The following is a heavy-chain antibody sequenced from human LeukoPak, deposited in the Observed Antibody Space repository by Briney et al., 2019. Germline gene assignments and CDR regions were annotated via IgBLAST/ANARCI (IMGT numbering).Heavy chain of an antibody. CDR1: GFTFSDYG. CDR2: IRYDGSKT. CDR3: AMDLIMITFGGPSD. Sequence: PGGSLRLSCAASGFTFSDYGMHWVRQAPGKGLEWVAFIRYDGSKTWYADSVKGRFTISRDNSKNILFLEMNSLRAEDTAVYYCAMDLIMITFGGPSDWGQGTQVTVSS. J-gene: IGHJ4*02. D-gene: IGHD3-16*01. V-gene: IGHV3-30*02.